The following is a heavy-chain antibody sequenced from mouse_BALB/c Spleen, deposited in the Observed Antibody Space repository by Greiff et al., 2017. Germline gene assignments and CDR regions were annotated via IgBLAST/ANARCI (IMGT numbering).Heavy chain of an antibody. J-gene: IGHJ2*01. CDR2: IRNKANGYST. D-gene: IGHD1-1*01. CDR3: AREGSSLFDY. CDR1: GFTFTDYY. Sequence: EVQLVESGGGLVQPGGSLRLSCATSGFTFTDYYMSWVRQPPGKALEWLGFIRNKANGYSTEYSASVKGRFTISRDNSPSILYLQMNTLRAEDSATYYCAREGSSLFDYWGQGTTLTVSS. V-gene: IGHV7-3*02.